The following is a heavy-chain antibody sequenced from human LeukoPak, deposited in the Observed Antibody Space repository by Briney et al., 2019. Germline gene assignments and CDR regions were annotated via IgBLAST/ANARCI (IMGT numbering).Heavy chain of an antibody. V-gene: IGHV4-4*07. D-gene: IGHD3-22*01. CDR1: GGSISSYY. CDR2: LHTSGST. CDR3: ARASYSYDINGWVPFDY. Sequence: SETLSLTCTVSGGSISSYYWSWIRQPAGEGLEWIGRLHTSGSTHYNPSLKSRVTMSVDTSKNQFSLKLSSVTAADTAVYYCARASYSYDINGWVPFDYWGQGTLVTVSS. J-gene: IGHJ4*02.